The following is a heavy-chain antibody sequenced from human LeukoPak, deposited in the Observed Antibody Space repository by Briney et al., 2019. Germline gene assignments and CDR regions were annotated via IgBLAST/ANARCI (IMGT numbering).Heavy chain of an antibody. V-gene: IGHV1-2*02. Sequence: ASVKVSCKASAYTFTGYYMHWVRQAPAQGLEWMGWINPNSDGTNYAQKFQGRVTMTRDTSISTAYMELSRLRSDGTAVYYCARVKGSLFEPWGQGNLVTVSS. J-gene: IGHJ5*02. CDR3: ARVKGSLFEP. CDR1: AYTFTGYY. CDR2: INPNSDGT. D-gene: IGHD3-10*01.